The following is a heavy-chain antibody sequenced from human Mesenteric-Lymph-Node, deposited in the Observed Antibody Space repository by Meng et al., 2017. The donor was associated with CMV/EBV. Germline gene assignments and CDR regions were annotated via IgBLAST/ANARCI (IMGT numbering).Heavy chain of an antibody. CDR3: AGGIAAAGSRWFDP. Sequence: QVPLVQSGAEVKKPGSSVKVSCKASGGTFSSYTISWVRQAPGQGLEWMGRIIPILGIANYAQKFQGRVTITADKSACTAYMELSSLRSEDTAVYYCAGGIAAAGSRWFDPWGQGTLVTVSS. V-gene: IGHV1-69*02. CDR2: IIPILGIA. CDR1: GGTFSSYT. D-gene: IGHD6-13*01. J-gene: IGHJ5*02.